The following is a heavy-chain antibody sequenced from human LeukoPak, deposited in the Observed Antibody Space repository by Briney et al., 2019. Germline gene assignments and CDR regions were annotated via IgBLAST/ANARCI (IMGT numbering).Heavy chain of an antibody. J-gene: IGHJ6*02. CDR1: AFTFNTFW. CDR3: ARGNYYNMDV. CDR2: INGGGSSA. V-gene: IGHV3-74*01. Sequence: GGSLRLSCAASAFTFNTFWMHWVRQAPGKGLVWVSRINGGGSSADYADSVKGQFTISRDNAKNTLYLQMNSLRAEDTAVYYCARGNYYNMDVWGQGTTVTVS.